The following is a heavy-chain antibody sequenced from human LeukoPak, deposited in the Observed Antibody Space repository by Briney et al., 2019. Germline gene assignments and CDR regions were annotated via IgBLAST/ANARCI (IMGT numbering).Heavy chain of an antibody. CDR2: IYNSGST. Sequence: PSQTLSLTCTVSGGSISSGGYYWSWIRQPPGKGLEWIGHIYNSGSTYYNPSLKSRVTISVDTSKNQFSLKLSSVTAADTAVYYCARAGWPRVEDRWSYTWGEGTLGTASS. CDR1: GGSISSGGYY. CDR3: ARAGWPRVEDRWSYT. D-gene: IGHD2-15*01. J-gene: IGHJ5*02. V-gene: IGHV4-31*03.